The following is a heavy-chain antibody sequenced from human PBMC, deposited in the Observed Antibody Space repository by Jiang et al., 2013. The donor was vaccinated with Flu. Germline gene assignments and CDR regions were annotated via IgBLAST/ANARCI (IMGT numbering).Heavy chain of an antibody. Sequence: GVVQPGRSLRLSCAASGFTFSSYAMHWVRQAPGKGLEWVAVISYDGSNKYYADSVKGRFTTSRDNSKNTLYLQMNSLRAEDTAVYYCARDYYDFWSGYYTYYYYGMDVWGQGTTVTVSS. CDR2: ISYDGSNK. CDR3: ARDYYDFWSGYYTYYYYGMDV. D-gene: IGHD3-3*01. CDR1: GFTFSSYA. J-gene: IGHJ6*02. V-gene: IGHV3-30-3*01.